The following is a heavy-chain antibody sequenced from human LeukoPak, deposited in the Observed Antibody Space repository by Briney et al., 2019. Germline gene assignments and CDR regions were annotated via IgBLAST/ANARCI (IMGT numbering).Heavy chain of an antibody. CDR2: ISYDGRNK. CDR3: ARVPSWLYYFDY. CDR1: TXSXXX. J-gene: IGHJ4*02. D-gene: IGHD2-2*01. Sequence: TXSXXXMHWXXQAXGXXXXXXAVISYDGRNKYYADSVKGRFTISRDNSKNTLYLQMNSLRAEDTAVYYCARVPSWLYYFDYWGQGTLVTVSS. V-gene: IGHV3-30*01.